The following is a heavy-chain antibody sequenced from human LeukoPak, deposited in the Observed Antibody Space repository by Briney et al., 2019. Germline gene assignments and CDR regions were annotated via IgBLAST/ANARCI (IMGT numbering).Heavy chain of an antibody. CDR3: AREDGRRDGYNYAFDI. V-gene: IGHV4-30-4*01. J-gene: IGHJ3*02. Sequence: SQTLSLTCTVSGGSISSGDYYWSWIRQPPGKGLEWIGYIYYSGSTYYNPSLKSRVTISVDTSKNQFSLKLSSVTAADTALYYCAREDGRRDGYNYAFDIWGQGTMVTVSS. CDR1: GGSISSGDYY. D-gene: IGHD5-24*01. CDR2: IYYSGST.